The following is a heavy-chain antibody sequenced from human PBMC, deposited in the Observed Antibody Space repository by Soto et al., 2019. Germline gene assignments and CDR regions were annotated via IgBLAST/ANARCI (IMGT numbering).Heavy chain of an antibody. J-gene: IGHJ6*03. D-gene: IGHD4-17*01. CDR3: ARSYGDSIVSDYYYMDV. Sequence: SETLSLTCTVSGGSISSYYWSWIRQPPGKGLEWIGYIYYSGSTNYNPSLKSRVTISVDTSKNQFSLKLSSVTAADTAVYYCARSYGDSIVSDYYYMDVWGKGTTVTVSS. CDR2: IYYSGST. CDR1: GGSISSYY. V-gene: IGHV4-59*01.